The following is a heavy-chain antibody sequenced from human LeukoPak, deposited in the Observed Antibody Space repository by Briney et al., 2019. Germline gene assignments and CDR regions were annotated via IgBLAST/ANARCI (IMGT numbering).Heavy chain of an antibody. D-gene: IGHD2-15*01. CDR3: ARDDLGYCNGGSCYSLYDY. V-gene: IGHV1-18*01. J-gene: IGHJ4*02. CDR1: GYTFTGYG. CDR2: ISAYNGNT. Sequence: GASVKVSCKASGYTFTGYGISWVRLAPGQGLEWMGWISAYNGNTNYVKKFQGRVTMTTDTSTTTAYMELRSLRSDDTAVYYCARDDLGYCNGGSCYSLYDYWGQGTLVTVSS.